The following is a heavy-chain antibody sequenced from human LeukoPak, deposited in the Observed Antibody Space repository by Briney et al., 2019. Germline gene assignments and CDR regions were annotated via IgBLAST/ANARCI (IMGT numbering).Heavy chain of an antibody. CDR1: GGSFSGYY. D-gene: IGHD3-10*01. J-gene: IGHJ4*02. V-gene: IGHV4-34*01. CDR3: ARDGGYYGSGSYSDY. Sequence: RPSETLSLTCAVYGGSFSGYYWSWIRQPPGKGLEWIGEINHSGSTNYNPSLKSRVTISVDTSKNQFSLKLSSVTAADTAVYYCARDGGYYGSGSYSDYWGQGTLVTVSS. CDR2: INHSGST.